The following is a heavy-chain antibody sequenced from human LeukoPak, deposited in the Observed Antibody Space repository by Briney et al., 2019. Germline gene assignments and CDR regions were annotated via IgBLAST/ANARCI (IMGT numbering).Heavy chain of an antibody. CDR3: ARGTMVRGVITFDY. Sequence: GGSLRLSCAASGFTFSNYDMHWVRQAAGKGLEWVAVISYDGSNKYYADSVKGRFTISRDNSKNTLYLQMNSLRAEDTAVYYCARGTMVRGVITFDYWGQGTLVTVSS. V-gene: IGHV3-30*03. D-gene: IGHD3-10*01. CDR1: GFTFSNYD. CDR2: ISYDGSNK. J-gene: IGHJ4*02.